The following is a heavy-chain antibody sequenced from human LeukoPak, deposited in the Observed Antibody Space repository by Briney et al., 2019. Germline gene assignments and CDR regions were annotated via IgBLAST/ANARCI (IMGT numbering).Heavy chain of an antibody. V-gene: IGHV3-30-3*01. CDR3: AREFSGFDP. J-gene: IGHJ5*02. CDR1: GFTFSSYA. CDR2: ISYDGSNK. Sequence: GGSLRLSCAASGFTFSSYAMHWVRQAPGKGLEWVAVISYDGSNKHYADSVKGRFTISRDNSKNTLYLQMNSLRAEDTAVYYCAREFSGFDPWGQGTLVTVS.